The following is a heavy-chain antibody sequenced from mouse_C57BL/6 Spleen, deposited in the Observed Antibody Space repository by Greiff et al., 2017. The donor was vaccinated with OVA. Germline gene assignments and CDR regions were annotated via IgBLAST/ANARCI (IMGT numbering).Heavy chain of an antibody. CDR3: ARGFATTVVFDY. V-gene: IGHV3-6*01. CDR1: GYSITSGYY. J-gene: IGHJ2*01. CDR2: ISYDGSN. Sequence: DVQLQESGPGLVKPSQSLSLTCSVTGYSITSGYYWNWIRQFPGNKLEWMGYISYDGSNNYNPSLKNRISITRDTSKNQFFLKLNSVTTEDTATYYCARGFATTVVFDYWGQGTTLTVSS. D-gene: IGHD1-1*01.